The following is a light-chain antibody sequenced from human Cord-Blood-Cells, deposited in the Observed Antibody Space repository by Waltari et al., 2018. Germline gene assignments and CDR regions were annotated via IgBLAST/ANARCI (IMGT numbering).Light chain of an antibody. V-gene: IGKV1-39*01. Sequence: DIQMTQSPSSLSASVGDRVSLTCQASQSSNSYLNWYHQKPGKAPKLMIYAASSLQSGVPSRFSGSGSGTDFTLTISSLQPEDFATYYCQQSYSAPPTFGQGTKVEIK. CDR3: QQSYSAPPT. CDR1: QSSNSY. CDR2: AAS. J-gene: IGKJ1*01.